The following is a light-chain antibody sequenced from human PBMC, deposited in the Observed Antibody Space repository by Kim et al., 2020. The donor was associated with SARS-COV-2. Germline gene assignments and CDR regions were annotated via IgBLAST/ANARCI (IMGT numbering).Light chain of an antibody. Sequence: QSVLTQPPSVSGAPGQRVTISCTGSSSNIGAGYDVHWYQQLPGTAPKLLIYGNSNRPSGVPDRFSGSKSGTSASLAITGLQAEDEADYYCQSYDSSLSVYVVFGGGTQLTV. J-gene: IGLJ2*01. CDR2: GNS. V-gene: IGLV1-40*01. CDR1: SSNIGAGYD. CDR3: QSYDSSLSVYVV.